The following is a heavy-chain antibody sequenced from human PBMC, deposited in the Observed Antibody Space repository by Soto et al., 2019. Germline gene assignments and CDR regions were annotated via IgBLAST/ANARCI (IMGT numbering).Heavy chain of an antibody. CDR3: ARSYNWNFVY. CDR1: GGSISSGGYY. CDR2: IYYSGST. V-gene: IGHV4-31*03. D-gene: IGHD1-20*01. Sequence: SETLSLTCTVSGGSISSGGYYWSWIRQHPGKGLEWIGYIYYSGSTYYNPSLKSRVTISVDTSKNQFSLKLSSVTAADTAVYYCARSYNWNFVYWGQGTLVTVSS. J-gene: IGHJ4*02.